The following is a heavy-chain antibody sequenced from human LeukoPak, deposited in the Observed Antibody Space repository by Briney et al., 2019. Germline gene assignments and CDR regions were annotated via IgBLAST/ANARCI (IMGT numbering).Heavy chain of an antibody. V-gene: IGHV3-13*01. CDR3: AKDDAWLQYND. Sequence: GGSLRLSCAASGFTFSSYDMHWVRQATGKGLEWVSAIGTAGDTYYPGSVKGRFTVSRDNSKNTLYLQINSLRDEDTAVYYCAKDDAWLQYNDWGQGTLVTVSS. CDR2: IGTAGDT. D-gene: IGHD5-24*01. CDR1: GFTFSSYD. J-gene: IGHJ4*02.